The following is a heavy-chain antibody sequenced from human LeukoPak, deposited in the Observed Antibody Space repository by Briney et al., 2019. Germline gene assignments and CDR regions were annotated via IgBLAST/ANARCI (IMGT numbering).Heavy chain of an antibody. CDR3: AKDGYSSGYYYFDY. CDR2: ISWNSGSI. D-gene: IGHD3-22*01. J-gene: IGHJ4*02. Sequence: GGSLRLSCAASGFTFDDYAMHWVRQAPGKGLEWVSGISWNSGSIGYADSVKGRFTISRDNAKNSLYLQVNSLRAEDTALYYCAKDGYSSGYYYFDYWGQGTLVTVSS. CDR1: GFTFDDYA. V-gene: IGHV3-9*01.